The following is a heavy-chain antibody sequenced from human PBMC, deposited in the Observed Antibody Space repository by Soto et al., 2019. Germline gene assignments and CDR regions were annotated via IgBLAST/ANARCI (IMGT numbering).Heavy chain of an antibody. J-gene: IGHJ6*02. V-gene: IGHV4-39*01. CDR1: GGSISSSRYY. CDR2: IYYSGSP. Sequence: SETLSLTCTVSGGSISSSRYYGGWIRQHPGKGLEWIGSIYYSGSPYYNPSLKSRVTISVDTSKNQFSLKLSSVTAADTAVYYCARRNRLLWFGELLGGMDVWGQGTTVT. CDR3: ARRNRLLWFGELLGGMDV. D-gene: IGHD3-10*01.